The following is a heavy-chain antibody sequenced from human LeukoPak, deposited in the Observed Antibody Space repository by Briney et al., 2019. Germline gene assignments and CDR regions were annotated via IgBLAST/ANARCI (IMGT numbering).Heavy chain of an antibody. D-gene: IGHD3-10*01. V-gene: IGHV3-9*01. CDR1: GFTFDDYA. J-gene: IGHJ4*02. CDR2: ISWNSGGI. Sequence: PGGSLRLSCAASGFTFDDYAMHWVRQAPGKGLEWVSGISWNSGGIAYVDSVKGRFTISRDNAKKSLYLQMNSLRVEDTALYYCAKGALGVRGAVFDYWGQGTLVSVSS. CDR3: AKGALGVRGAVFDY.